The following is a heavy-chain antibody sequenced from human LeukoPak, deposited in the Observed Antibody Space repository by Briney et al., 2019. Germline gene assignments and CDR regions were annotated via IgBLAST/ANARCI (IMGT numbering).Heavy chain of an antibody. CDR3: ATAVVEGSGSYHGLDY. Sequence: ASVKVSCKVSGYTLTELSMHWVRQAPGKGLEWMGGFDPEDGEPIYAQKFQGRVTMTEDTSTDTAYMELSSLRSEDTAVYYCATAVVEGSGSYHGLDYWGQGTLVTVSS. CDR1: GYTLTELS. CDR2: FDPEDGEP. V-gene: IGHV1-24*01. J-gene: IGHJ4*02. D-gene: IGHD3-10*01.